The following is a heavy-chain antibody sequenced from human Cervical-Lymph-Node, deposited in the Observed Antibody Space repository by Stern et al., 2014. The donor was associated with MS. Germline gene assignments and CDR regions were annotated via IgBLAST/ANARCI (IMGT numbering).Heavy chain of an antibody. D-gene: IGHD3-10*01. CDR3: ASPSIPMVEAGTYFQH. CDR2: ISYDGGNK. Sequence: QDQLVQSGGGVVQPGRSLRLSCAASGINFSKYGMNWVRQAPGKGLEWGAVISYDGGNKNYADSVKGRFTISRDNSKDTLYLQMNGLRPEDAAVYYCASPSIPMVEAGTYFQHWGQGTLVTVSS. CDR1: GINFSKYG. J-gene: IGHJ1*01. V-gene: IGHV3-30*03.